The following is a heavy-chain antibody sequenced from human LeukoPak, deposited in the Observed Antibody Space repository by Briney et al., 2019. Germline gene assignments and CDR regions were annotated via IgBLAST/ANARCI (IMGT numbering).Heavy chain of an antibody. J-gene: IGHJ5*02. CDR2: INSDGSST. D-gene: IGHD2-2*01. Sequence: GGSLRLSCAASGFTFSSYWMHWVRQAPGKGLVWVSRINSDGSSTSYADSVKGRFTISRDNAKNTLYLQMNSLTAEDTAVYYCARAMPHDNWFDPWGQGSLVTVSS. CDR1: GFTFSSYW. CDR3: ARAMPHDNWFDP. V-gene: IGHV3-74*01.